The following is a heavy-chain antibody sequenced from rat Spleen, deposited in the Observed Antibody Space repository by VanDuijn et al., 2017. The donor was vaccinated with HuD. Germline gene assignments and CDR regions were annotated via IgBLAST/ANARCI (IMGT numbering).Heavy chain of an antibody. Sequence: QVQLKESGPGLVQPSQTLSLTCTVAGFSLTSYNVHWVRQPPGKGLEWMGVIWNTGGTRYNSALKSRLSISKDTSKSQVFLKMNSLQTEDTATYYGARAPDPLYYSSYRDVMDAWGQGASVTVSS. CDR3: ARAPDPLYYSSYRDVMDA. CDR2: IWNTGGT. D-gene: IGHD1-2*01. CDR1: GFSLTSYN. V-gene: IGHV2-41*01. J-gene: IGHJ4*01.